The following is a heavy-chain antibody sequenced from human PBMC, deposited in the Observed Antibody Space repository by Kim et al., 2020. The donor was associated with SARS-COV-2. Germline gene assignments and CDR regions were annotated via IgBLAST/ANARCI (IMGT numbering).Heavy chain of an antibody. CDR2: INAGNGDT. Sequence: ASVKVSCKTSGYTFTSYKMHWVRQAPGRRLEWMGWINAGNGDTMYSQNLRDRFTITKDTSARTAYMELSSLRSEDMAVYYCARAWQLLGNLFDPWGQGTLVTVSS. CDR3: ARAWQLLGNLFDP. J-gene: IGHJ5*02. CDR1: GYTFTSYK. D-gene: IGHD2-15*01. V-gene: IGHV1-3*01.